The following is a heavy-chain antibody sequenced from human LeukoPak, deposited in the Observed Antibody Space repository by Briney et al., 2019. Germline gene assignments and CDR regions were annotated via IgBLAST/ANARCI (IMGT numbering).Heavy chain of an antibody. J-gene: IGHJ4*02. D-gene: IGHD2-21*01. CDR2: INIGNGNT. Sequence: ASVKVSCKASGYTFTSYAMNWVRQAPGQGLEWMGWINIGNGNTKYSQNFQGRITITRDTSATTAYMDLSSLRSEDTAVYYCARRLGRSFDYWGQGTLVTVSS. CDR3: ARRLGRSFDY. CDR1: GYTFTSYA. V-gene: IGHV1-3*04.